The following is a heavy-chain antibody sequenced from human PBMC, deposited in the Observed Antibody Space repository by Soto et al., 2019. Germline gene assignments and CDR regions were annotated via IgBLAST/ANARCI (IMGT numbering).Heavy chain of an antibody. Sequence: QVQLVQSGAEVKKPGSSVKVSCKASGGTFSSYTISWVRQAPGQGLEWMGRIIPILGIANYAQKFQGRVMITAANSTSTAYMELSSLRSEDTAVYYCAIGGVVVVVAATPEYFQHWGQGTLVTVSS. V-gene: IGHV1-69*02. J-gene: IGHJ1*01. CDR2: IIPILGIA. CDR1: GGTFSSYT. D-gene: IGHD2-15*01. CDR3: AIGGVVVVVAATPEYFQH.